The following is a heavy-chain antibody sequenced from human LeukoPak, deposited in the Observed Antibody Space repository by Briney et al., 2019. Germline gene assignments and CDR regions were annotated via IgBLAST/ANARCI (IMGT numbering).Heavy chain of an antibody. CDR2: IIPIFGTA. CDR3: ARSIVVPAAIPGANYYMDV. CDR1: RGTFSSYA. D-gene: IGHD2-2*02. Sequence: SVKVSCKASRGTFSSYAISWVRQDPGQGLEWMGGIIPIFGTANYAQKFQGRVTITADESTSTAYMELSSLRSEDTAVYYCARSIVVPAAIPGANYYMDVWGKGTTVTVSS. J-gene: IGHJ6*03. V-gene: IGHV1-69*13.